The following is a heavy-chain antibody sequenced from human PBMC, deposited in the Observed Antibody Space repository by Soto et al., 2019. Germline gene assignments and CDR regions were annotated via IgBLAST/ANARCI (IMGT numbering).Heavy chain of an antibody. V-gene: IGHV1-18*04. CDR3: AGESYNGNGANPVDY. CDR2: ISAYNGNT. J-gene: IGHJ4*02. CDR1: GYTFTSYG. D-gene: IGHD1-1*01. Sequence: QVQLVQSGAEVKKPGASVKVSCKASGYTFTSYGISWVRQAPGQGLEWMGWISAYNGNTNYAQKFQGRVTMTADTSTSTAYMELRSLRSNDTAVDYCAGESYNGNGANPVDYWGQGTLVTVSS.